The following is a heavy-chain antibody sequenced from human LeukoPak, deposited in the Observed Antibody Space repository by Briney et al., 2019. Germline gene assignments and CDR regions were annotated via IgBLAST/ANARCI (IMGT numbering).Heavy chain of an antibody. D-gene: IGHD4-11*01. Sequence: GGSLRLSCAASGFIFSSYAMSWVRQAPGKGLDWVSAISGSGGRTYYADSVKGRFTISRDNSKNTLYLQMNSLRAEDTAVYYCAKGQPDYSDYRYYFDYWGQGTLVTVSS. CDR2: ISGSGGRT. CDR1: GFIFSSYA. J-gene: IGHJ4*02. V-gene: IGHV3-23*01. CDR3: AKGQPDYSDYRYYFDY.